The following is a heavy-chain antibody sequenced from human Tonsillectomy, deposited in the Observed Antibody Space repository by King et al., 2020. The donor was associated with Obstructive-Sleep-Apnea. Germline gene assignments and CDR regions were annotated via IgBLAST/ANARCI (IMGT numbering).Heavy chain of an antibody. D-gene: IGHD3-22*01. CDR2: ISSSSSTI. V-gene: IGHV3-48*04. Sequence: VQLVESGGGLVQPGGSLRLSCAASGFTFSSYSMNWVRQAPGKGLEWVSYISSSSSTIYYADSVKGRFTISRDNAKNSLYLQMNSLRAEDTAVYYCARDSPWSNLNTYYYDSSGYYSFDYWGQGTLVTVSS. CDR3: ARDSPWSNLNTYYYDSSGYYSFDY. J-gene: IGHJ4*02. CDR1: GFTFSSYS.